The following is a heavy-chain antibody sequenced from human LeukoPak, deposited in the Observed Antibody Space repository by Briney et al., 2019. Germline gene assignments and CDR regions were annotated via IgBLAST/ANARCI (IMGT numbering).Heavy chain of an antibody. CDR3: TTDLGGAFDI. CDR2: IKQDGSEE. V-gene: IGHV3-7*03. J-gene: IGHJ3*02. CDR1: GFTFSTYW. D-gene: IGHD3-16*01. Sequence: GSLRLSCAASGFTFSTYWMSWVRQAPGKGLEWVANIKQDGSEEYYVDSVKGRFTISRDNAKNSLYLQMNSLKTEDTAVYYCTTDLGGAFDIWGQGTMVTVSS.